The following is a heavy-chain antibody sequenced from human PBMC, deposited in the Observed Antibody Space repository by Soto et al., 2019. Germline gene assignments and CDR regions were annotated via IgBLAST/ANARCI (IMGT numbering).Heavy chain of an antibody. D-gene: IGHD6-6*01. V-gene: IGHV3-33*01. CDR3: ARDSRSSSTLPYYYGMDV. J-gene: IGHJ6*02. CDR2: IWYDGSNK. CDR1: GFTFSSYG. Sequence: GGSLRLSCAASGFTFSSYGMHWVRQAPGKGLEWVAVIWYDGSNKYYADSVKGRFTISRDNAKNSLYLQMNSLRAEDTAVYYCARDSRSSSTLPYYYGMDVWGQGTTVTVSS.